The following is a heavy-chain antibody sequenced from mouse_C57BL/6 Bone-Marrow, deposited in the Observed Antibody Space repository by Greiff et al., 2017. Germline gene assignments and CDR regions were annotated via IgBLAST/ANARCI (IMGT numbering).Heavy chain of an antibody. D-gene: IGHD1-1*01. CDR3: TALITTVVATDFYAMDY. Sequence: VQLQQSGAELVRPGASVKLSCTASGFNIKDDYMHWVKQRPEQGLEWIGWLAPENGDTEYASKFQGKATITADTSSNTAYLQLSSLTSEDTAVYYCTALITTVVATDFYAMDYWGQGTSVTVSS. CDR2: LAPENGDT. V-gene: IGHV14-4*01. CDR1: GFNIKDDY. J-gene: IGHJ4*01.